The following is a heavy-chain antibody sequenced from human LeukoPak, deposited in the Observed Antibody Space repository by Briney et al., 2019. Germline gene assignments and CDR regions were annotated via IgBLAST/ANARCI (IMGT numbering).Heavy chain of an antibody. CDR3: AKDKSYSSGWYAFDY. CDR2: ISWNSGSI. D-gene: IGHD6-19*01. CDR1: GFTFDDYA. J-gene: IGHJ4*02. V-gene: IGHV3-9*01. Sequence: GGSLRLFCAASGFTFDDYAMHWVRQAPGEGLEWVSGISWNSGSIGYADSVKGRFTISRDNAKNSLYLQMNSLRAEDTALYYCAKDKSYSSGWYAFDYWGQGTLVTVSS.